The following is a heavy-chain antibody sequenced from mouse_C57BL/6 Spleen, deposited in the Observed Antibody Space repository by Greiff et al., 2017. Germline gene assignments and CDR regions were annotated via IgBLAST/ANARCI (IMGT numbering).Heavy chain of an antibody. CDR2: IYPGDGDT. J-gene: IGHJ4*01. CDR3: ARQPRPGDYAMDD. V-gene: IGHV1-82*01. Sequence: QVQLQQSGPELVKPGASVKISCKASGYAFSSSWMNWVKQRPGTGLEWIGRIYPGDGDTNYNGKFKGKATLSADKSSSTAYMQLSSPTSEDSAGYVCARQPRPGDYAMDDWGQGTSVTVAS. CDR1: GYAFSSSW.